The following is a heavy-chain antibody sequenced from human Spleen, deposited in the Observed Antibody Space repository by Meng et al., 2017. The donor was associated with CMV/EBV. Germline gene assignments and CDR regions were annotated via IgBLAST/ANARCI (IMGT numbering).Heavy chain of an antibody. J-gene: IGHJ4*02. CDR3: VRGLEEYLGWEMGY. Sequence: VHVAEAVRGFVQPGVATRLACPVPGFTVRRHYSPGVRLAPGKGLEWVSRIDNDGRGPSYADSVKGRFTISKDDAKNTLYLQMNSLRIEDTAVYYCVRGLEEYLGWEMGYWGQGTLVTVSS. V-gene: IGHV3-74*01. CDR1: GFTVRRHY. CDR2: IDNDGRGP. D-gene: IGHD2/OR15-2a*01.